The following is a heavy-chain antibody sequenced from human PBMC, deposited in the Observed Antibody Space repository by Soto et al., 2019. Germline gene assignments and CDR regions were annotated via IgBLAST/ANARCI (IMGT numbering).Heavy chain of an antibody. CDR2: ISAYNGNT. CDR3: ARDRYRLLWFGESVDY. V-gene: IGHV1-18*01. Sequence: QVQLVQSGAEVKKPGASVKVSCKASGYTFTSYGISWVRQAPGQGLEWMGWISAYNGNTNYAQKLQGRVTMTTDTSKSTAHMELRSLSSDDAAVYSCARDRYRLLWFGESVDYWGQGTLVTVSS. J-gene: IGHJ4*02. CDR1: GYTFTSYG. D-gene: IGHD3-10*01.